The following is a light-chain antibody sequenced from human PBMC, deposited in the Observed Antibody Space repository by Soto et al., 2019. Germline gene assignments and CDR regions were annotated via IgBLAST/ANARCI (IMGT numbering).Light chain of an antibody. CDR2: DVS. CDR3: SSYTSSSTLYV. Sequence: QSVLTQPASVSGSPGQSITISCTGTSSDVGGYNYVSWYQQHPGKAPKLMIYDVSNRPSGVSYRFSGSKSGNTASLTISGLQAEDEADYYCSSYTSSSTLYVFGTGTKVPS. J-gene: IGLJ1*01. CDR1: SSDVGGYNY. V-gene: IGLV2-14*01.